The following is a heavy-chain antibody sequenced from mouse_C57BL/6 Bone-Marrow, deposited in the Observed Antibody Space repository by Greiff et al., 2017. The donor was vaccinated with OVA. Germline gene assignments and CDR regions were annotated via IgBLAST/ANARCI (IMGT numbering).Heavy chain of an antibody. V-gene: IGHV1-85*01. CDR1: GYTFTSYD. CDR3: ARDDCGWFAY. J-gene: IGHJ3*01. D-gene: IGHD2-12*01. CDR2: IYPRDGST. Sequence: VQLQQSGPELVKPGASVKLSCKASGYTFTSYDINWVKQRPGQGLEWIGWIYPRDGSTKYNEKFKGKATLTVDTSSSTAYMELLSLTSAVSAVSFWARDDCGWFAYWGQGTLVTVSA.